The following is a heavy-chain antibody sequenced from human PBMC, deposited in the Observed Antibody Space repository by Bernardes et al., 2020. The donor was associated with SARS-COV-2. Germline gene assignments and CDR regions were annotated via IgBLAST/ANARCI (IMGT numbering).Heavy chain of an antibody. V-gene: IGHV4-39*01. CDR1: GGSISSSSYY. J-gene: IGHJ6*02. CDR3: ARQGDLLFNYYYGMDV. D-gene: IGHD2-21*01. Sequence: SEPLSLTCTVSGGSISSSSYYWGWLRQPPGKGLEWIGRIYYSGSTYYNPSLKSRVTISVDTSKNQFSLKLSSVTAADTAVYYCARQGDLLFNYYYGMDVWGQGTTVTVSS. CDR2: IYYSGST.